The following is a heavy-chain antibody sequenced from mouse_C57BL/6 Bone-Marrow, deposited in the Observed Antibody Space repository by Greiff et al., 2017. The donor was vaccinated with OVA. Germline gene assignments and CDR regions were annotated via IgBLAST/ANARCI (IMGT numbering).Heavy chain of an antibody. V-gene: IGHV3-6*01. CDR2: ISYDGST. Sequence: EVKLQESGPGLVKPSQSLSLTCSVTGYSITSGYYWYWIRQFPGNKLEWMGYISYDGSTNYNPSLKNRISITRDTSKNQFFLKLNSVTTEDTSIYYCARARIYYYGSTHWWGQGTLVTVSA. CDR3: ARARIYYYGSTHW. CDR1: GYSITSGYY. D-gene: IGHD1-1*01. J-gene: IGHJ3*02.